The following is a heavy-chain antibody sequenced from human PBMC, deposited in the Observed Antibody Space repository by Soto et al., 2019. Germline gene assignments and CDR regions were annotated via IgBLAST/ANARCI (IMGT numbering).Heavy chain of an antibody. CDR1: GGSISSYY. D-gene: IGHD3-9*01. CDR3: ARLSGEDYDILTGYLDY. J-gene: IGHJ4*02. CDR2: IYYSGST. Sequence: SETLSLTCTVSGGSISSYYWSLIRQPPGKGLEWIGYIYYSGSTNYNPSLKSRVTISVDTSKNQFSLKLSSVTAADTAVYYCARLSGEDYDILTGYLDYWGQGTLVTVSS. V-gene: IGHV4-59*08.